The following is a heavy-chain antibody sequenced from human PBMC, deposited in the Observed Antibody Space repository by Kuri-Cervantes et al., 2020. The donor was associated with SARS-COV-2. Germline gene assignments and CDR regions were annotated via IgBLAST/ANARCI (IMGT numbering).Heavy chain of an antibody. CDR3: ARDYPIGRYYFDY. V-gene: IGHV4-38-2*02. CDR2: TYHSGST. Sequence: SETLSLTCTPSGYSISSGYYWGWIRQPPGKGLEWIGSTYHSGSTYYNPALKSRVTISVDTSENQFPLKLSAVTAADTAVYYCARDYPIGRYYFDYWGKRTLVTVSS. CDR1: GYSISSGYY. D-gene: IGHD3-10*01. J-gene: IGHJ4*02.